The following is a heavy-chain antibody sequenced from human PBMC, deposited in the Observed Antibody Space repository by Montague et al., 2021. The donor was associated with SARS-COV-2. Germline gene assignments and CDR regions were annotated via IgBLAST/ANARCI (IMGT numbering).Heavy chain of an antibody. J-gene: IGHJ5*02. CDR2: ISDTGTPI. V-gene: IGHV3-11*01. CDR3: ARDGGIAAAGIFDP. CDR1: GFTFSDYY. D-gene: IGHD6-13*01. Sequence: SLRLSCAASGFTFSDYYMAWIRQAPGKGLEWVSYISDTGTPISYADSVKGRFTISRDKGNNSLYLQLNSLRAEDTAVYYCARDGGIAAAGIFDPWGQGTLVTVSS.